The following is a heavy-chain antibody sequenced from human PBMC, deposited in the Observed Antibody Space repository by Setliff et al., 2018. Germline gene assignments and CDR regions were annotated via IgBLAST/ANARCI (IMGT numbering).Heavy chain of an antibody. D-gene: IGHD6-6*01. Sequence: SETLSLTCTVSGGSISSGSYYWSWIRQPAGKGLEWIGHIYSSGSTNYSPSLKSRVTISVDRSKNQFSLKLSSVIAADTAVYYCARDLYSSSSGGFYYYYYYMDVWGKGTTVTVSS. CDR2: IYSSGST. J-gene: IGHJ6*03. CDR1: GGSISSGSYY. CDR3: ARDLYSSSSGGFYYYYYYMDV. V-gene: IGHV4-61*09.